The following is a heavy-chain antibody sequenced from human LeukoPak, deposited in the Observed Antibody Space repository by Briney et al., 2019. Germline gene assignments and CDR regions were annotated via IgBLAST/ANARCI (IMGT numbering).Heavy chain of an antibody. Sequence: QSGGSLRLSCAVSGFTVSSNYMSWVREAPGKGLEWVSVIYSGGSTYYADSVKGRFTISRDNSKNTLYLQMNSLRAEDTAVYYCARAYEEYQLLYRYSERRGDYWYFDLWGRGTLVTVSS. CDR3: ARAYEEYQLLYRYSERRGDYWYFDL. CDR2: IYSGGST. D-gene: IGHD2-2*02. V-gene: IGHV3-66*02. J-gene: IGHJ2*01. CDR1: GFTVSSNY.